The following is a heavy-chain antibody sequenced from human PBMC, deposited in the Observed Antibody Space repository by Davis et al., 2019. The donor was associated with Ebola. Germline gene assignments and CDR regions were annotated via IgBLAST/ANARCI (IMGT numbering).Heavy chain of an antibody. D-gene: IGHD1-26*01. J-gene: IGHJ4*02. CDR2: VFYNGGT. Sequence: GSLRLSCSVSGGSVGSDYWTWIRQPPGKGLEWIGYVFYNGGTNYNPSLKSRVTISVDTSKNQFSLKLTSVTAADTAMYYCASGYSGSLPCLYWGQGTLVTVSS. CDR1: GGSVGSDY. CDR3: ASGYSGSLPCLY. V-gene: IGHV4-59*08.